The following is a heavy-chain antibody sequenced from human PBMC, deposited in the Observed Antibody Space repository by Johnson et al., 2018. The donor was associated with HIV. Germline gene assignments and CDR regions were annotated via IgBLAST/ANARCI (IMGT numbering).Heavy chain of an antibody. V-gene: IGHV3-66*01. J-gene: IGHJ3*02. CDR3: ARGSTVTTLSGAFDI. D-gene: IGHD4-11*01. Sequence: VQLVESGGGAVQPGKSLRLSCAASGFTFSGYGMHWVRQAPGKGLEWVSVIYSGGSTYYADSVKGRFTISRDNSKNTLYLQMNSLSAYDTAVYYCARGSTVTTLSGAFDIWGQGTLVTVSS. CDR1: GFTFSGYG. CDR2: IYSGGST.